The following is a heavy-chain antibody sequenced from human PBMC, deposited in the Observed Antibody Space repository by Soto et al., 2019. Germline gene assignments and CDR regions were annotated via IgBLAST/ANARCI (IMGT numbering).Heavy chain of an antibody. CDR1: GFTFSSYG. CDR2: IYTDDST. CDR3: AKAISGYNAPLDH. Sequence: GGSLRLSCAASGFTFSSYGMHWVRQAPGMGLEWLSVIYTDDSTYYADSVKGRFTISRDNSKNTLYVQMNSLRAEDTAVYYCAKAISGYNAPLDHWGQGTRVTVSS. V-gene: IGHV3-NL1*01. J-gene: IGHJ4*02. D-gene: IGHD5-12*01.